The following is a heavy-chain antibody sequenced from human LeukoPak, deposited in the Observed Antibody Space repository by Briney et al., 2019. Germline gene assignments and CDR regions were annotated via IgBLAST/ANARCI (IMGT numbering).Heavy chain of an antibody. D-gene: IGHD6-19*01. V-gene: IGHV1-24*01. CDR2: FDPEDGET. CDR3: ATAVAVAAREYFQH. CDR1: GYTLTELS. Sequence: ASVKVSCKVSGYTLTELSMHWVRQAPGKGLEWMGGFDPEDGETIYAQKFQGRVTMTEDTSTDTAYMELSSLRSEDTAVYYCATAVAVAAREYFQHWGQGTLVTVSS. J-gene: IGHJ1*01.